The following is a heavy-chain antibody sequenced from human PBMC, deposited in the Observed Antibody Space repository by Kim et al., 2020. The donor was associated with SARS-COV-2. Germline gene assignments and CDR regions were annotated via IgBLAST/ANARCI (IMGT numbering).Heavy chain of an antibody. J-gene: IGHJ4*02. CDR3: AKDSYYDYVWGGASYYFDY. D-gene: IGHD3-16*01. Sequence: GPFTISRDNSKNTLYLQMNSLRAEDTAVYYCAKDSYYDYVWGGASYYFDYWGQGTLVTVSS. V-gene: IGHV3-23*01.